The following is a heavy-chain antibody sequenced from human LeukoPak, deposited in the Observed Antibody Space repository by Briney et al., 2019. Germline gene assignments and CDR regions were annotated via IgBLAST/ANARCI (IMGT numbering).Heavy chain of an antibody. CDR1: GFTFSSYA. D-gene: IGHD6-13*01. CDR2: ISYDGSNK. CDR3: ASRLAAGDY. J-gene: IGHJ4*02. V-gene: IGHV3-30-3*01. Sequence: GRSLRLSCAASGFTFSSYAMHWVRQAPGKGLEWVAVISYDGSNKYYADSVKGRFTISRDNSKNTLYLQMNSLRAEDTAVYYCASRLAAGDYWGQGTLVTVSS.